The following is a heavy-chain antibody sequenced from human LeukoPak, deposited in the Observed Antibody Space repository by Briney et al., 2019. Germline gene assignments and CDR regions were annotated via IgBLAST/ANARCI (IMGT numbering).Heavy chain of an antibody. D-gene: IGHD3-10*01. V-gene: IGHV1-24*01. CDR1: GYTLTELS. J-gene: IGHJ4*02. Sequence: GASVTVSCKVSGYTLTELSMHWVRQAPGKGLEWMGGFDPEDGETIYAQKFQGRVTMTEDTSTDTAYMELSSLRSEDTAVYYCATRHYYGTDEGSFVGDYWGQGTLVTVSS. CDR2: FDPEDGET. CDR3: ATRHYYGTDEGSFVGDY.